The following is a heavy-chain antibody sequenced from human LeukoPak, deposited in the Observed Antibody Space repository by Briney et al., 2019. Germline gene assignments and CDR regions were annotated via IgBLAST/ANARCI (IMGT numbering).Heavy chain of an antibody. J-gene: IGHJ4*02. CDR1: GYTLTELS. CDR2: FDPEDGET. D-gene: IGHD3-9*01. V-gene: IGHV1-24*01. Sequence: GASVKVSCKVSGYTLTELSMHWVRQAPGKGLEWVGGFDPEDGETIYAQKFQGRVTMTEDTSTDTAYMELSSLRSEDTAVYYCATANILAGYYPYFDYWGQGTLVTVSS. CDR3: ATANILAGYYPYFDY.